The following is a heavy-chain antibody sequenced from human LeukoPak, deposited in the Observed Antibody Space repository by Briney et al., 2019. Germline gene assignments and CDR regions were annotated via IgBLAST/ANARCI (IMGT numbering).Heavy chain of an antibody. Sequence: GGSLRLSCAASGFTFSSYWMHWVRQAPRKGLVWVSRINSDGSTTSYADSVKGRFTISRDNAKNTLYLQMNSLRAEDTAVYYCARDSGTTGEVKFDPWGQGTLVTVSS. CDR3: ARDSGTTGEVKFDP. CDR1: GFTFSSYW. J-gene: IGHJ5*02. D-gene: IGHD3-10*01. V-gene: IGHV3-74*01. CDR2: INSDGSTT.